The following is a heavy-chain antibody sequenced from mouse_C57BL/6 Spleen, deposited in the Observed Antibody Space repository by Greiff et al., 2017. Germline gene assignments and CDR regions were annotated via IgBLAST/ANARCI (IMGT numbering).Heavy chain of an antibody. J-gene: IGHJ1*03. CDR2: FHPYNDDT. CDR1: GYTFTTYP. CDR3: ARRGANWDGDWYFDV. Sequence: VKLMESGAELEKPGASVKMSCKASGYTFTTYPIEWMKQNHGKILEWIGNFHPYNDDTKYNEKFKGKATLTVEKSSSAVYLELSRLTSDDSAVYYCARRGANWDGDWYFDVWGTGTTVTVSS. V-gene: IGHV1-47*01. D-gene: IGHD4-1*01.